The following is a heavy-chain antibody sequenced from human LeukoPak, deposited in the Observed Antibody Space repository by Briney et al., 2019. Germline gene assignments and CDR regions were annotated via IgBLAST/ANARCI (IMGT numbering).Heavy chain of an antibody. D-gene: IGHD3-22*01. CDR1: GFTFSSYA. J-gene: IGHJ4*02. V-gene: IGHV3-23*01. Sequence: GGSLRLSCAASGFTFSSYAMSWVRLAPGKGLEWVSTTSVSGDSTYYADSVKGRFTISRDNSKNTLYLLMDSLRAEDTAVYYCAKSVSGYSLFDYWGQGTLVTVSS. CDR2: TSVSGDST. CDR3: AKSVSGYSLFDY.